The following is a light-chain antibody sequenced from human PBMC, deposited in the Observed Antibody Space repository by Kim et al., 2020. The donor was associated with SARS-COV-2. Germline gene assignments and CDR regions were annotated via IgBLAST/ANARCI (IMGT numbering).Light chain of an antibody. Sequence: IRISQSPSSLSASTGDRVTINCRASQGISTYLAWYQQKPGTAPKLLIHAASTLHTGVPSRFSGSGSGTDFTLTISCLQSEDFATYYCQQYYDYPWTFGQWAKVDIK. CDR2: AAS. CDR3: QQYYDYPWT. J-gene: IGKJ1*01. V-gene: IGKV1-8*01. CDR1: QGISTY.